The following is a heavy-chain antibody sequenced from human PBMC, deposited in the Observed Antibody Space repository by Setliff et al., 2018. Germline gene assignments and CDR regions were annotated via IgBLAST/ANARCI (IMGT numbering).Heavy chain of an antibody. Sequence: PSETLSLTCTVSGYSISSGYYWGWIRQPPGKGLEWIGSIYHSGSTYYNPSLKSRVTISVDTSKNQFSLKLSSVTAADTAVYYCASLSPIAAAYDYWGQGTLVTVSS. V-gene: IGHV4-38-2*02. CDR3: ASLSPIAAAYDY. CDR1: GYSISSGYY. D-gene: IGHD6-13*01. CDR2: IYHSGST. J-gene: IGHJ4*02.